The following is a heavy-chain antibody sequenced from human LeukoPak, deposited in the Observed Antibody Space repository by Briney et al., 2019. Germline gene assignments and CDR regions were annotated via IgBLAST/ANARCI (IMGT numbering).Heavy chain of an antibody. J-gene: IGHJ4*02. CDR2: ISYDGSNK. CDR3: AKARIAAAEPLLDY. V-gene: IGHV3-30*18. D-gene: IGHD6-13*01. CDR1: GFTFSSYG. Sequence: PGGSLRLSYAASGFTFSSYGMHWVRQAPGKGLEWVAVISYDGSNKYYADSVKGRFTISRDNSKNTLYLQMNSLRAEDTAAYYCAKARIAAAEPLLDYWGQGTLVTVSS.